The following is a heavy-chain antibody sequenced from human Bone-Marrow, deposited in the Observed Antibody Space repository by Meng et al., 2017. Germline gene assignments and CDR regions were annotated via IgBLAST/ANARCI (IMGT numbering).Heavy chain of an antibody. CDR2: IYHSGST. V-gene: IGHV4-30-2*01. D-gene: IGHD2/OR15-2a*01. CDR3: ARARTTNQSKYRNAYNWFDP. Sequence: QLQLQESGSGRVKPSQTRAHTCAAAGGSISSGGYSWSWIRQPPGKGLEWIGYIYHSGSTHYNPSLKSRVIMSVDTSKNQFSLKLYSVTAADTAVYYCARARTTNQSKYRNAYNWFDPWGQGTLVTVSS. CDR1: GGSISSGGYS. J-gene: IGHJ5*02.